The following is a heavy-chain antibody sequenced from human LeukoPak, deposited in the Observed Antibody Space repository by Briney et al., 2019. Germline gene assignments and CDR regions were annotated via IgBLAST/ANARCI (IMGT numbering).Heavy chain of an antibody. D-gene: IGHD3-16*01. CDR1: GFTFSSYW. CDR3: ARWVITPYYGMDV. J-gene: IGHJ6*02. V-gene: IGHV3-7*03. Sequence: GGSLRLSCAASGFTFSSYWMTWVRQAPGKGLEWVASIKGDGSTKFYVDSLKGRFTISRDNAKNSLYLQMNSLRGEDTALYYCARWVITPYYGMDVWGQGTTVTVSS. CDR2: IKGDGSTK.